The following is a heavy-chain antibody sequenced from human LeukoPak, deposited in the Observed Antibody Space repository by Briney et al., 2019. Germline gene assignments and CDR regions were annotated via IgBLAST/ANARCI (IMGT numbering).Heavy chain of an antibody. J-gene: IGHJ4*02. D-gene: IGHD1-1*01. V-gene: IGHV3-23*01. CDR3: ARGDPPGTY. Sequence: GGSLRLSCAASGFTFNSYAMSWVRQAPGKGLEWVSAIGGSGGSTYYTDSVKGRFTIARDNAKNSLYLQMNSLRPEDTAIYYCARGDPPGTYWGQGTLVTVSS. CDR1: GFTFNSYA. CDR2: IGGSGGST.